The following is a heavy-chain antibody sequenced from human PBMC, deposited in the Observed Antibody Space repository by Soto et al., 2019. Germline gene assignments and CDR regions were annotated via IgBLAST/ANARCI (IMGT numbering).Heavy chain of an antibody. CDR2: IYPGDSDT. Sequence: PGESLKISCKGSGYSFTSYWIGWVRQMPGKGLEWMGIIYPGDSDTRYSPSFQGQVTISADKSISTAYLQWSSLKASDTAMYYCARHRMGDIVVVPAAVNPRNYYYGMDVWGQGTTVTVSS. D-gene: IGHD2-2*01. V-gene: IGHV5-51*01. CDR3: ARHRMGDIVVVPAAVNPRNYYYGMDV. CDR1: GYSFTSYW. J-gene: IGHJ6*02.